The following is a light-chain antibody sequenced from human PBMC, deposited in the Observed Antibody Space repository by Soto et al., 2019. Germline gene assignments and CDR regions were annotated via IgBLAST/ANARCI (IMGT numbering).Light chain of an antibody. V-gene: IGKV1-5*01. J-gene: IGKJ1*01. CDR2: DAS. Sequence: DIQMTQSPSTLSASVGDRVTITCWASQSISSWLAWYQQKPGKAPKLLIYDASRLESGVPSRFSGSGSGTEFTLTISSLQPDDFATYYCQQYNSYSQTFGQGTKVEIK. CDR1: QSISSW. CDR3: QQYNSYSQT.